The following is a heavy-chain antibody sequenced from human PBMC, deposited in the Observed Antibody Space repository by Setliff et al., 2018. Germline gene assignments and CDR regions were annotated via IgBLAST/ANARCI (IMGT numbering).Heavy chain of an antibody. J-gene: IGHJ6*03. V-gene: IGHV3-21*01. CDR2: ISSSSSYI. CDR3: AKVARGFWSGYYTYYYYYMDV. Sequence: PGGSLRLSCAASGFTFSSYSMNWVRQAPGKGLEWVSSISSSSSYIYYADSVKGRFTISRDNAKNSLYLQMNSLRAEDTAVYYCAKVARGFWSGYYTYYYYYMDVWGKGTTVTVSS. D-gene: IGHD3-3*01. CDR1: GFTFSSYS.